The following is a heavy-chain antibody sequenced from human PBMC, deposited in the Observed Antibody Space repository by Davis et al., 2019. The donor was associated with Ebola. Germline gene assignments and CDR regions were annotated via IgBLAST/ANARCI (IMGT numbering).Heavy chain of an antibody. D-gene: IGHD2-2*01. Sequence: ASVKVSCKASGYTFTSYDINWVRQATGQGLKWMGWMNPNSGNTGYAQKFQGRVTMTRNTSISTAYMELSSLRSEDTAVYYCARGPESCRSFSCPYYFDSWGQGTLVAVSS. J-gene: IGHJ4*02. CDR2: MNPNSGNT. CDR3: ARGPESCRSFSCPYYFDS. CDR1: GYTFTSYD. V-gene: IGHV1-8*01.